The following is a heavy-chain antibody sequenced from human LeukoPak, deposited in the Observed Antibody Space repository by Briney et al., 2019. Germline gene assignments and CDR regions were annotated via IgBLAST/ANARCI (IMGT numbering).Heavy chain of an antibody. J-gene: IGHJ3*02. V-gene: IGHV4-59*08. CDR3: ARHRTAINRYGPYDAFDI. CDR1: GGSISAYY. Sequence: PSETLSLTCVVSGGSISAYYWSWIRQPPGKGLEWIGYLYSSGSTNYNPSLKSRVSISEDTSKNQVSLNLNSVTAADTAVYYCARHRTAINRYGPYDAFDIWGQGTMVTVSS. D-gene: IGHD5-18*01. CDR2: LYSSGST.